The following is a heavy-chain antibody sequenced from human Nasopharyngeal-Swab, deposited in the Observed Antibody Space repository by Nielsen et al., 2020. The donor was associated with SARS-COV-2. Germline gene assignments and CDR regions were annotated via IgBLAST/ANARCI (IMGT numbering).Heavy chain of an antibody. D-gene: IGHD6-13*01. V-gene: IGHV3-7*05. Sequence: VRQMPGKGLEWVANINPDGSVKFYVDSVKGRFTISRDNVYNSVYLQMSSLTAEDTAVYYCASAIAAAGSSWGQGTLVTVSP. J-gene: IGHJ5*02. CDR2: INPDGSVK. CDR3: ASAIAAAGSS.